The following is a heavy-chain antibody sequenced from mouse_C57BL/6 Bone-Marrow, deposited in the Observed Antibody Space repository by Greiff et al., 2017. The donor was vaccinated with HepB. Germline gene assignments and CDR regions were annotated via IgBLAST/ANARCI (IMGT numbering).Heavy chain of an antibody. D-gene: IGHD1-2*01. CDR1: GYAFSSSW. Sequence: QVQLQQSGPELVKPGASVKISCKASGYAFSSSWMNWVKQRPGKGLEWIGRIYPGDGDTNYNGKFKGKATLTADKSSSTAYMQLSSLTSEDSAVYCCARSTTAWYFDVWGTGTTVTVSS. CDR2: IYPGDGDT. J-gene: IGHJ1*03. CDR3: ARSTTAWYFDV. V-gene: IGHV1-82*01.